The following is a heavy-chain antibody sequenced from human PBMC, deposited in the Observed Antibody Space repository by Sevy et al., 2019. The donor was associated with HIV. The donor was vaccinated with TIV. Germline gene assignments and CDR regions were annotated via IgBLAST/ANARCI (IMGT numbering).Heavy chain of an antibody. CDR1: GFSVSNAY. J-gene: IGHJ4*02. D-gene: IGHD7-27*01. CDR2: IYSGGNT. CDR3: ARSWGFWDD. Sequence: GGSLRLSCVGSGFSVSNAYLSWVRQPPGKGLEWVSVIYSGGNTYYADSVKGRFTISRDNSKNTLYLQMNSLRAEDTVVYYCARSWGFWDDWGQGSLVTVSS. V-gene: IGHV3-53*01.